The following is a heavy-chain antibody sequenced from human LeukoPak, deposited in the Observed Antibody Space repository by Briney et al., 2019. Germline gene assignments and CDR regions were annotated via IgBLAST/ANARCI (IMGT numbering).Heavy chain of an antibody. CDR2: ISAYNGNT. V-gene: IGHV1-18*01. CDR3: ESSSGSGSYYKVSFDY. J-gene: IGHJ4*02. CDR1: GYTFTSYG. D-gene: IGHD3-10*01. Sequence: ASVKVSCKASGYTFTSYGISWVRQAPGQGLEWMGWISAYNGNTNYAQKLQGRVTMTTDTSASTAYMELRSLRSDDTAVYYCESSSGSGSYYKVSFDYWGQGTLVTVSS.